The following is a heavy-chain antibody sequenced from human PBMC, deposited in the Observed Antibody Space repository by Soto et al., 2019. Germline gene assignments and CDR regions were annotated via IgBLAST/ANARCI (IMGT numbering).Heavy chain of an antibody. CDR3: ARPEEDSAYYYYGMDV. Sequence: PSQTLSLTCVGSGDTVSSNSVAWNWVRQSPSRGLEWLGRTYYRSRWDSDYAVSVRIRIDINADTSKNQVSLHLNAGAPEDTAVNYCARPEEDSAYYYYGMDVWGQATTLTVSS. J-gene: IGHJ6*02. CDR1: GDTVSSNSVA. D-gene: IGHD2-15*01. V-gene: IGHV6-1*01. CDR2: TYYRSRWDS.